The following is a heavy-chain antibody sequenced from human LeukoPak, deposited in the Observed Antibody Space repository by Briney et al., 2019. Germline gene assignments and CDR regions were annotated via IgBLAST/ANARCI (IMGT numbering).Heavy chain of an antibody. D-gene: IGHD3-3*01. CDR3: AENPIFGVVIWLYYYMDV. Sequence: PGGSLRLSCAASGFTFSSYAMSWVRQAPGKGLEWVSAISGSGGSTYYADSVKGRFTISRDNSRNTLYLQMNSLRAEDTAVYYCAENPIFGVVIWLYYYMDVWGKGTTVTVSS. V-gene: IGHV3-23*01. CDR1: GFTFSSYA. J-gene: IGHJ6*03. CDR2: ISGSGGST.